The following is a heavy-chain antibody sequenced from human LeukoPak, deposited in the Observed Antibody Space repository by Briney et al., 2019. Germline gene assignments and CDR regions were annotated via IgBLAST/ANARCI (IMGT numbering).Heavy chain of an antibody. CDR1: GGSISSSSYY. Sequence: SETLSLTCTVSGGSISSSSYYWGWIRQPPGKGLEWIGSIYYSGSTNYNPSLKSRVTISVDTSKNQFSLKLSSVTAADTAVYYCARAYSGYDLAFDPWGQGTLVTVSS. V-gene: IGHV4-39*07. CDR2: IYYSGST. J-gene: IGHJ5*02. CDR3: ARAYSGYDLAFDP. D-gene: IGHD5-12*01.